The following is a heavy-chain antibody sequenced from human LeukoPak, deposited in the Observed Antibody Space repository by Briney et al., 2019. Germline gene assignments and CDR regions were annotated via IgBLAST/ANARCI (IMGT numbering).Heavy chain of an antibody. D-gene: IGHD3-22*01. J-gene: IGHJ4*02. CDR2: ISSSGSTI. CDR1: GFTFSSYE. V-gene: IGHV3-48*03. CDR3: ATHTYYYDSSGYYFDY. Sequence: GGSLRLSCAASGFTFSSYEMNCVRQAPGKGVEWVSYISSSGSTIYYADSVKGRFTISRDNAKNSLYLQMNSLRAEDTAVYYCATHTYYYDSSGYYFDYWGQGTLVTVSS.